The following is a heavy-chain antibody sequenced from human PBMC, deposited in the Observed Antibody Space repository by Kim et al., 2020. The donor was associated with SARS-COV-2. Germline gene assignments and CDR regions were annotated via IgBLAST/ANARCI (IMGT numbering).Heavy chain of an antibody. CDR2: IYYSGST. D-gene: IGHD3-3*01. CDR3: AGGYDFWSGYYSVPIGGDNWFDP. Sequence: SETLSLTCTVSGGSISSYYWSWIRQPPGKGLEWIGYIYYSGSTNYNPSLKSRVTISVDTSKNQFSLKLSSVTAADTAVYYCAGGYDFWSGYYSVPIGGDNWFDPWGQGTLVTVSS. J-gene: IGHJ5*02. V-gene: IGHV4-59*13. CDR1: GGSISSYY.